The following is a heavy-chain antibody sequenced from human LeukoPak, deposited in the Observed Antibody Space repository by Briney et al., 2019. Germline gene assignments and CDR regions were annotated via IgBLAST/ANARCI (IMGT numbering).Heavy chain of an antibody. CDR2: IYAGGSGSA. CDR3: LRQGVGSPPR. CDR1: GFTVTGND. D-gene: IGHD1-26*01. Sequence: GGSLRLSCAASGFTVTGNDMSWVRQAPGKGLEWVSLIYAGGSGSAYYADSVKGRFTGSRHDSKNTLDLQMNSLKPDDTAVYYCLRQGVGSPPRWGQGTLVTVPS. V-gene: IGHV3-53*04. J-gene: IGHJ4*02.